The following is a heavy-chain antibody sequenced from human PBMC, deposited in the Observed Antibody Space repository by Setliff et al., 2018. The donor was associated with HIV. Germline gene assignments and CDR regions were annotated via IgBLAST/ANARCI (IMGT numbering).Heavy chain of an antibody. CDR1: GGSISSYY. D-gene: IGHD3-22*01. Sequence: SETLSLTCPVSGGSISSYYWSWIRQPPGKGLEWIGYIYYSGSTNYNPSLKSRVTISVDTSKNQFSLKLSSVTAADTAVYYCARATSAKTYYYDSSGYSYAFDIWGQGTMVTVSS. CDR3: ARATSAKTYYYDSSGYSYAFDI. V-gene: IGHV4-59*01. J-gene: IGHJ3*02. CDR2: IYYSGST.